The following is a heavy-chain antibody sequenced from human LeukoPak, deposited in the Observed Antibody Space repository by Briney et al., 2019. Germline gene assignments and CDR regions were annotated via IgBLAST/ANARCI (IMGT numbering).Heavy chain of an antibody. V-gene: IGHV3-23*01. CDR3: ALYIDQLPGTYFDY. CDR2: ISGSGGST. Sequence: GGSLRLSCAASGFTFSSYEMNWVRQAPGKGLEWVSAISGSGGSTYYADSVKGRFTISRDSSKNTLYLQMNSLRAEDTAVYYCALYIDQLPGTYFDYWGQGTLVTVSS. J-gene: IGHJ4*02. CDR1: GFTFSSYE. D-gene: IGHD2-2*01.